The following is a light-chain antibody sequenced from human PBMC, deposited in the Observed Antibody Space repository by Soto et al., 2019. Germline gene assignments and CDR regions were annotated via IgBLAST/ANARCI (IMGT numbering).Light chain of an antibody. J-gene: IGKJ5*01. Sequence: EIVMTPSPATLSVSPGERATLSCRASQSVSSNLAWYQQKPGQAPRLLIYGASTRATGIPDRFSGSGSGTDFTLTISRLEPEDFAVYYCQQRSNWPPITFGQGTRLEIK. V-gene: IGKV3D-15*01. CDR2: GAS. CDR1: QSVSSN. CDR3: QQRSNWPPIT.